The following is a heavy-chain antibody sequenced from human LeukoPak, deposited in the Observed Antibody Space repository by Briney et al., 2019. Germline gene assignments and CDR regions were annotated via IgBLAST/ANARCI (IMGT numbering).Heavy chain of an antibody. CDR3: ARVERYCSGGSCYSNWFDP. CDR1: GYTFTGYY. D-gene: IGHD2-15*01. Sequence: ASVKVSCKASGYTFTGYYMHWVRQAPGQGLEWMGWINPNSGGTNYAQKFQGRVTMTRDTSISTAYMELRSLRSDDTAVYYCARVERYCSGGSCYSNWFDPWGQGTLVTVSS. V-gene: IGHV1-2*02. CDR2: INPNSGGT. J-gene: IGHJ5*02.